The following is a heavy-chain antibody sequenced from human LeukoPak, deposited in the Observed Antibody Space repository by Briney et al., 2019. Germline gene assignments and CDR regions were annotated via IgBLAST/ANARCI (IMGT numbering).Heavy chain of an antibody. Sequence: GASVKVSCKASGYTFTSYGISWVRQAPGQGLEWMGWISGYTGATHYSVKLRDRLTVTTDTSTNTAYMELRSLRSADTAVYFCARDTPGLAKLFDYWGQGTLVTVSS. CDR1: GYTFTSYG. D-gene: IGHD2-15*01. CDR3: ARDTPGLAKLFDY. CDR2: ISGYTGAT. V-gene: IGHV1-18*01. J-gene: IGHJ4*02.